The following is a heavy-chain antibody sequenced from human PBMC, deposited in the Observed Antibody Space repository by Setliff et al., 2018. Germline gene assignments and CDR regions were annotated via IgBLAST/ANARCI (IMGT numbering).Heavy chain of an antibody. D-gene: IGHD4-17*01. CDR2: VQDIGKS. Sequence: PSETLSLTCTVSGYSISSGYYWGWIRQAPGKGLEFLGTVQDIGKSQYNPSLESRLAISLDTSKGQFSLRLTSVTAADTAIYFCARVFFSYGDWGMRYSEYFDYWGRGLLVTVSS. J-gene: IGHJ4*02. CDR3: ARVFFSYGDWGMRYSEYFDY. V-gene: IGHV4-38-2*02. CDR1: GYSISSGYY.